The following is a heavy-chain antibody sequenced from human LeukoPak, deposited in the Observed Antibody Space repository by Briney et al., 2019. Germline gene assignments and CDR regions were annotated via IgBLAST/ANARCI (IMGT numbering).Heavy chain of an antibody. D-gene: IGHD3-10*01. V-gene: IGHV1-8*01. J-gene: IGHJ6*02. CDR1: GYAFTSYD. Sequence: ASVKVSCKASGYAFTSYDINWVRQATGQGLGWMGWMNPNSVNTGYAQKFQGRVNMTRNTSISPAYMELSSLRSEDTAVYYCARCGYGSGSYYNADYGMDVWGQGTTVTVSS. CDR3: ARCGYGSGSYYNADYGMDV. CDR2: MNPNSVNT.